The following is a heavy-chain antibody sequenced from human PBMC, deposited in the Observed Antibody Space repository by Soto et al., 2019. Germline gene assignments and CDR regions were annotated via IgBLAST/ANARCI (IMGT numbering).Heavy chain of an antibody. V-gene: IGHV4-30-4*01. J-gene: IGHJ4*02. CDR3: ARSRSYAEFDY. CDR1: GGSISSGDYY. D-gene: IGHD1-26*01. CDR2: FYYSGST. Sequence: LSLTCTVSGGSISSGDYYWSWIRQPPGKGLEWIGYFYYSGSTYYNPSLKSRVTISVDTSKNQFSLKLSSVTAADTAVYYWARSRSYAEFDYWGQGTLVTVSS.